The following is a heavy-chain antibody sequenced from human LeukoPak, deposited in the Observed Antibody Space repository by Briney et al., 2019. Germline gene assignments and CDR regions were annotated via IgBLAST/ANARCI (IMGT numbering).Heavy chain of an antibody. J-gene: IGHJ4*02. D-gene: IGHD5/OR15-5a*01. CDR2: INNVASHI. CDR1: GFTFSSSA. Sequence: GGSLRLSCAASGFTFSSSAMNWVRQAPGRGLEWVSSINNVASHIYYAHSVKGRFTISRDNAKNSLYLQMNSLSDEDTAVYYCARDPTQYLRYGHFDYWGQGTLVTVSS. V-gene: IGHV3-21*01. CDR3: ARDPTQYLRYGHFDY.